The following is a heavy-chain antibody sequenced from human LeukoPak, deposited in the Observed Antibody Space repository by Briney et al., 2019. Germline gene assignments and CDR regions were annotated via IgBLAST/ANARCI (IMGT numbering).Heavy chain of an antibody. CDR2: ISSSSSYI. CDR3: ARDLPARRVYGMDV. CDR1: GFTFSSYS. Sequence: TGGSLRLSCAASGFTFSSYSMNWVRQAPGKGLEWVSSISSSSSYIYYADSVKGRFTISRDNAKNSLYLQMNSLRAEDTAVYYCARDLPARRVYGMDVWGQGTTVTVSS. D-gene: IGHD1-14*01. V-gene: IGHV3-21*01. J-gene: IGHJ6*02.